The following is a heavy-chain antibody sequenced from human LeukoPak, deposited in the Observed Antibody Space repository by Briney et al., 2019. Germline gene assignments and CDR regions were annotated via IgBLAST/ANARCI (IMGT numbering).Heavy chain of an antibody. V-gene: IGHV4-34*01. D-gene: IGHD6-6*01. Sequence: SETLSLTCAVYGGSFSGYYWSWIRQPPGKGLEWIGEINHSGSTNYNPSLKSRVTISVDTSKNQFSLKLSSVAAADTAVYYCARGGGIAARRWFDPWGQGTLVTVSS. CDR1: GGSFSGYY. CDR2: INHSGST. CDR3: ARGGGIAARRWFDP. J-gene: IGHJ5*02.